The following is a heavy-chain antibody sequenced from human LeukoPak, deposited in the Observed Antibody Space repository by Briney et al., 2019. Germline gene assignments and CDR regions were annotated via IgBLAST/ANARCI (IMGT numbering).Heavy chain of an antibody. Sequence: GESLKISCKGSGYTFTSYWIGWVRQMPGKGLEWMGIIYPGDSDIRYSPSFQGQVTMSADKSISTAYLQWSSLKASDTAMYYCAKEVDQTRFDYWGQGTLVTVSS. D-gene: IGHD1-26*01. CDR3: AKEVDQTRFDY. J-gene: IGHJ4*02. CDR2: IYPGDSDI. V-gene: IGHV5-51*01. CDR1: GYTFTSYW.